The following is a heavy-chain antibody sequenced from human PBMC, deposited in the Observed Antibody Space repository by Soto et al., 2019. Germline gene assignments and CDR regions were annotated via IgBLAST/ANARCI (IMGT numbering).Heavy chain of an antibody. Sequence: AGGSLRLSCAGSRFTFSSYGMHWVRQAPGMGLEWVAVIWFDGTYKYYAESVKGRFTISRDNSKNTLYLQMDSLRAEDTAVYYCTKEVWSGYYPRYAMDVWGQGTTVTVSS. V-gene: IGHV3-33*06. CDR3: TKEVWSGYYPRYAMDV. J-gene: IGHJ6*02. D-gene: IGHD3-3*01. CDR1: RFTFSSYG. CDR2: IWFDGTYK.